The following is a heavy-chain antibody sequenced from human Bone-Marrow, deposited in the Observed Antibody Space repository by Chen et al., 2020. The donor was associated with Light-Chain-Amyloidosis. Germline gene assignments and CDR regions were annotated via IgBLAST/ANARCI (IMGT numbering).Heavy chain of an antibody. CDR3: AKDIIPAATGGWNWFDP. Sequence: EVQLVESGGGLVQPGRSLRLSCDASGFTFDDYAMHWVRQAPGKGLEWVSGISWNSGSIGYADSVKGRFTISRDNAKNSLYLQMNSLRAEDTALYYCAKDIIPAATGGWNWFDPWGQGTLVTVSS. J-gene: IGHJ5*02. D-gene: IGHD2-2*01. CDR1: GFTFDDYA. CDR2: ISWNSGSI. V-gene: IGHV3-9*01.